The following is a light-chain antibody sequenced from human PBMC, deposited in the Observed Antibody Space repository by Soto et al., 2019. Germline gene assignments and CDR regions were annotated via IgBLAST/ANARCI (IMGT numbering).Light chain of an antibody. Sequence: DIKVTQSPSTMSASVVDRVTITCRASQSISSWLAWYQQKPGKAPKLLIYKASSLESGVPSRFSGSGSGTEFTLTISSLQPDDFATYYCQQYDNLPLTFGGGTKV. CDR3: QQYDNLPLT. J-gene: IGKJ4*01. V-gene: IGKV1-5*03. CDR1: QSISSW. CDR2: KAS.